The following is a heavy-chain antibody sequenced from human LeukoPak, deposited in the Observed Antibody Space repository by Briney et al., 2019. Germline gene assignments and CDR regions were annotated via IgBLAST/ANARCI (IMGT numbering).Heavy chain of an antibody. CDR1: GFTFSRYA. CDR3: AKPVAAASLQRYFQH. J-gene: IGHJ1*01. V-gene: IGHV3-23*01. D-gene: IGHD6-25*01. Sequence: GGSLRLSCAASGFTFSRYAMSWVRQAPGKGLEWVSAISGGGDNTYYADSVRGRFTISRDNSKNTLFLQMNSLRAEDTAIYYCAKPVAAASLQRYFQHWGQGTLVTVSS. CDR2: ISGGGDNT.